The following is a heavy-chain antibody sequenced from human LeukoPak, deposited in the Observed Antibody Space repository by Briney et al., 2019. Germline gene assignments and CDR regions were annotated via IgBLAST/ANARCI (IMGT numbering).Heavy chain of an antibody. D-gene: IGHD3-3*01. CDR3: ARDFWSGYYFATCYYYYMDV. J-gene: IGHJ6*03. CDR1: GYSISSGYY. V-gene: IGHV4-38-2*02. CDR2: IYHSGST. Sequence: SETLSLTCTVSGYSISSGYYWGWIRQPPGKGLEWIGSIYHSGSTYYNPSLKSRVTISVDTSKNQFSLKLSSVTAADTAVYYCARDFWSGYYFATCYYYYMDVWGKGTTVTVSS.